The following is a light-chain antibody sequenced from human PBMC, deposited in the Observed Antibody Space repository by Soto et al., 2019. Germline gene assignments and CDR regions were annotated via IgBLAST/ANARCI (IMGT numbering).Light chain of an antibody. J-gene: IGKJ1*01. Sequence: EIVLTQSPGTLSLSPGERATLSCRASQSVSSTYLAWYQQKPGQAPRLLIYGASTRATGIPDRFSGSGSGTDFTLTINRLEPEDFAVYYCQLYGISSWTFGQGTKVEIK. CDR2: GAS. V-gene: IGKV3-20*01. CDR1: QSVSSTY. CDR3: QLYGISSWT.